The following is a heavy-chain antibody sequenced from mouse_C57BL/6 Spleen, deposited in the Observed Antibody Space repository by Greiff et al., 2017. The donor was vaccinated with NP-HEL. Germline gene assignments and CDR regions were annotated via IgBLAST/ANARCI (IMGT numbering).Heavy chain of an antibody. J-gene: IGHJ4*01. CDR3: ARYCPYYYGSSSYAMDY. CDR2: IYPRDGST. D-gene: IGHD1-1*01. V-gene: IGHV1-78*01. CDR1: GYTFTDHT. Sequence: QVQLQQSDAELVKPGASVKISCKVSGYTFTDHTIHWMKQRPEQGLEWIGYIYPRDGSTKYNEKFKGKATLTADKSSSTAYMQLNSLTSEDSAVYFCARYCPYYYGSSSYAMDYWGQGTSVTVSS.